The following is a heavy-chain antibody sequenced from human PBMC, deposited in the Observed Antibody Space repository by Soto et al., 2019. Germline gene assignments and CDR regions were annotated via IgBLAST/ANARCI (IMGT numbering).Heavy chain of an antibody. V-gene: IGHV3-49*04. CDR1: GFTFGDSA. CDR3: IRDMKYSYYFEAGH. D-gene: IGHD5-18*01. J-gene: IGHJ4*02. Sequence: EVQVVESGGGLVQPGQSLRLSCFASGFTFGDSAFSWVRQAPGKGLEWVGFIRTKTFGGTAEYAASVKVRFSISRDDSKSIAYLQMKSLKTEDTAVYYCIRDMKYSYYFEAGHWGQGTLVTVSS. CDR2: IRTKTFGGTA.